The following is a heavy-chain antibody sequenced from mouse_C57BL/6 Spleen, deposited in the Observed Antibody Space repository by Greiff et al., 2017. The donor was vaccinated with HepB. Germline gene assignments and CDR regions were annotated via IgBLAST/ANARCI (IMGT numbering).Heavy chain of an antibody. CDR2: IDPSDSET. D-gene: IGHD1-1*01. Sequence: QVQLQQPGAELVRPGSSVKLSCKASGYTFTSYWMHWVKQRPIQGLEWIGNIDPSDSETHYNQKFKDKATLTVDKSSSTAYMQLSSLTSEDSAVYYCARVDYGSSSSYWYFDVWGTGTTVTVSS. CDR3: ARVDYGSSSSYWYFDV. J-gene: IGHJ1*03. V-gene: IGHV1-52*01. CDR1: GYTFTSYW.